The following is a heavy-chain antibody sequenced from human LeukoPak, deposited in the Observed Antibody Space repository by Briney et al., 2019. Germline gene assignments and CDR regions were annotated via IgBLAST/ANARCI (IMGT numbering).Heavy chain of an antibody. Sequence: SGGSLRLSCAASGFTVSNNYMSWVRQAPGKGLEWVSVIYSDGSTYYADSVKGRLNISRENSKNTLYLEMNSLRAEDTAVYYCATRIAAAGTGWFDPWGQGTLVTVSS. CDR2: IYSDGST. V-gene: IGHV3-66*01. CDR3: ATRIAAAGTGWFDP. CDR1: GFTVSNNY. J-gene: IGHJ5*02. D-gene: IGHD6-13*01.